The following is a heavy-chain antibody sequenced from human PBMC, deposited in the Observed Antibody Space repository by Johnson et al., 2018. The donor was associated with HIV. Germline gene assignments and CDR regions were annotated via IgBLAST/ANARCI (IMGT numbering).Heavy chain of an antibody. J-gene: IGHJ3*02. V-gene: IGHV3-11*04. CDR3: ARDRSDIFAFDI. CDR1: GFTFSDYY. D-gene: IGHD1-26*01. CDR2: ISSSGSTI. Sequence: QVQLVESGGGVVQPGGSLRLSCAASGFTFSDYYMTWIRQAPGKGLEWVSYISSSGSTIYYAASVGGRFTISRDNAKNSLYLQMNSLRAEDTAVYYCARDRSDIFAFDIWGQGTMVTVSS.